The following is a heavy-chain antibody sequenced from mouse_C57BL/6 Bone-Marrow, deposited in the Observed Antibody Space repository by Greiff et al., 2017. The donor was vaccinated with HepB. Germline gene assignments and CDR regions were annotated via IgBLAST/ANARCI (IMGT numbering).Heavy chain of an antibody. CDR3: TTSFDY. Sequence: EVKLQECGAELVRPGASVKLSCTASGFNIKDDYMHWVKQRPEQGLEWIGWIDPENGDTEYASKFQGKATITADTSSNTAYLQLSSLTSEDTAVYYCTTSFDYWGQGTTLTVSS. V-gene: IGHV14-4*01. CDR2: IDPENGDT. CDR1: GFNIKDDY. J-gene: IGHJ2*01.